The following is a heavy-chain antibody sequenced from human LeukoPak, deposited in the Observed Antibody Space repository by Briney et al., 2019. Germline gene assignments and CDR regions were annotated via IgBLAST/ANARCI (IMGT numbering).Heavy chain of an antibody. CDR2: IYHSGIT. Sequence: SETLSLTCGVSGYSISSHYWGWIRQPPGKGLEWIGTIYHSGITYYNPSLKSRVTISVGTSKNQFSLKLSSVTAADTAVYYCARTVVAATDWFDPWGQGTPVTVSS. CDR1: GYSISSHY. J-gene: IGHJ5*02. D-gene: IGHD2-15*01. V-gene: IGHV4-38-2*01. CDR3: ARTVVAATDWFDP.